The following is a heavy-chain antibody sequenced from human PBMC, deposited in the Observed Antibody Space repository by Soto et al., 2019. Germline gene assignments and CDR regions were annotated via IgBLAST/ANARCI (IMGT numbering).Heavy chain of an antibody. CDR3: ASYPSRMAFDY. CDR2: IYYSGST. J-gene: IGHJ4*02. Sequence: QVKLQESGPGLVKPSQTLSLTCTVSGGSISSGGYYWSWIHQHPGKGLEWIGYIYYSGSTYYNPSLKSRVTLSVDTSKNQFSLQLISVTAADTAVYYCASYPSRMAFDYWGQGTLGTVSS. V-gene: IGHV4-31*03. D-gene: IGHD6-13*01. CDR1: GGSISSGGYY.